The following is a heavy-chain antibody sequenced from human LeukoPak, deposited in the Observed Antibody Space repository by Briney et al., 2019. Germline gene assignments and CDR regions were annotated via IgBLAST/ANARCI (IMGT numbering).Heavy chain of an antibody. CDR3: AKDRRSSPGDY. J-gene: IGHJ4*02. V-gene: IGHV3-23*01. CDR2: ISGSGSST. CDR1: GFTFSTYG. D-gene: IGHD6-13*01. Sequence: GGSLRLSRAASGFTFSTYGMSWVRQAPGKGLEWVSAISGSGSSTYYADSVKGRFTISRDNSRNTGSLQMNSLRAEDTAVYYCAKDRRSSPGDYWGQGTLVTVSS.